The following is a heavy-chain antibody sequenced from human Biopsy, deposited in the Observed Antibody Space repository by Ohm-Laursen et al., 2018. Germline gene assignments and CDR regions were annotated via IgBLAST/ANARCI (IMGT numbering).Heavy chain of an antibody. CDR1: GESFNGYY. CDR3: VRGVDYYGPYHYYALDV. V-gene: IGHV4-34*01. CDR2: INHSGRT. J-gene: IGHJ6*02. D-gene: IGHD3-10*01. Sequence: GTLSLTCAVYGESFNGYYWSWMRQTPGKGLEWIGEINHSGRTNYNPSLKRQVTISVDTSKNQFALKVRTVTAADTAVYYCVRGVDYYGPYHYYALDVWGQGTTVTVSS.